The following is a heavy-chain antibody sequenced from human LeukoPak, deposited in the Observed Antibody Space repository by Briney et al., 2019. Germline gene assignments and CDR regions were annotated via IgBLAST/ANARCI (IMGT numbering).Heavy chain of an antibody. J-gene: IGHJ4*02. Sequence: GGYVRLYCAASGFTFSSYGMHWVRQAPGKGLEWVAVISYDGSNKYYADSVKGRFTISRDNSKSALYLQMNSLRAEATAVYYCAKGGGYSSGWFVDYWGQGTLVTVSS. D-gene: IGHD6-19*01. V-gene: IGHV3-30*18. CDR2: ISYDGSNK. CDR3: AKGGGYSSGWFVDY. CDR1: GFTFSSYG.